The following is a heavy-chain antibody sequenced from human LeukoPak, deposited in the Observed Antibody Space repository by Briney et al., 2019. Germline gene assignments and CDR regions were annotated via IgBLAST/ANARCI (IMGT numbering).Heavy chain of an antibody. CDR3: ARVWYDSGNHLYFYYGLDV. CDR1: GYTFTYYV. D-gene: IGHD3-22*01. CDR2: INAYNGNT. Sequence: ASVKVSCKTSGYTFTYYVISWVRQAPGQGLEWMGWINAYNGNTNDAQKFQGRVTMTTDTSTSTAYMELTTLRSDDTAVYYCARVWYDSGNHLYFYYGLDVWGQGTTVTVSS. J-gene: IGHJ6*02. V-gene: IGHV1-18*01.